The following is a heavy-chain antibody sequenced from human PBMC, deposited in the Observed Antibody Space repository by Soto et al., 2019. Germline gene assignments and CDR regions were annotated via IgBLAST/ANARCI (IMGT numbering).Heavy chain of an antibody. CDR2: IVPILAIA. CDR3: ARAPRDGYNPFYFDY. CDR1: GGTFSNYT. Sequence: SVKVSWKASGGTFSNYTITWVRQAPGQGLEWMGRIVPILAIANYAQKFQGRVTITADKSTSTAHMELSSLRSEDTAVYYCARAPRDGYNPFYFDYWGQGTLVTVSS. V-gene: IGHV1-69*02. J-gene: IGHJ4*02. D-gene: IGHD5-12*01.